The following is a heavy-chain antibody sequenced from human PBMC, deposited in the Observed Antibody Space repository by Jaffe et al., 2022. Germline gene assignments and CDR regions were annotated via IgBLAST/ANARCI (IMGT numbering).Heavy chain of an antibody. J-gene: IGHJ3*02. CDR2: INHSGST. CDR3: ARAPTMVRGVIPGAFDI. V-gene: IGHV4-34*01. D-gene: IGHD3-10*01. Sequence: QVQLQQWGAGLLKPSETLSLTCAVYGGSFSGYYWSWIRQPPGKGLEWIGEINHSGSTNYNPSLKSRVTISVDTSKNQFSLKLSSVTAADTAVYYCARAPTMVRGVIPGAFDIWGQGTMVTVSS. CDR1: GGSFSGYY.